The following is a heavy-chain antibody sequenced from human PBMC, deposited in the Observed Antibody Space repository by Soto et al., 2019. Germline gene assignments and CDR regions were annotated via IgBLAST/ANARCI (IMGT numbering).Heavy chain of an antibody. J-gene: IGHJ3*02. Sequence: QVQMVQSGAEVKKPGASVKVSCRASGYSFTSYDVNWVRQATGQGLEWMGWMNPNSGNTAFAEKFQGRVTMTRDTPISTAYMELSGLTSEDTAVYYCARYPYTSYCSDGSCSYDAFDIWGLGTVVTVSS. CDR1: GYSFTSYD. CDR2: MNPNSGNT. CDR3: ARYPYTSYCSDGSCSYDAFDI. V-gene: IGHV1-8*01. D-gene: IGHD2-15*01.